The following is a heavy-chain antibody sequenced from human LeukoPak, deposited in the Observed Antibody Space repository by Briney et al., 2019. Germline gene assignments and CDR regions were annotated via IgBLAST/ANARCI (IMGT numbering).Heavy chain of an antibody. D-gene: IGHD2-2*01. J-gene: IGHJ5*02. CDR2: INHSGST. Sequence: SETLSLTCAVYGGSFSGYYWSWIRQPPGKGLEWIREINHSGSTNYNPFLKSRVTISVDTSRNQFSLKLSSVTAADTAVYYCARGPGYCSSTSCLTRWFDPWGQGTLVTVSS. CDR1: GGSFSGYY. V-gene: IGHV4-34*01. CDR3: ARGPGYCSSTSCLTRWFDP.